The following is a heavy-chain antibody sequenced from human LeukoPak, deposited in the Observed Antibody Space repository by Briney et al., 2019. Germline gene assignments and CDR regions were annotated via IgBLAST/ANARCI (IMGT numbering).Heavy chain of an antibody. CDR3: VRLNALLQGLHFDY. CDR1: SGSITGYY. CDR2: IFYSGNT. J-gene: IGHJ4*02. Sequence: SETLSLTCSVSSGSITGYYWSWIRQSPEKRLEWIGYIFYSGNTKYNPSLGSRVAMSVDTSTNQFALRLGSVTAADTAVYYCVRLNALLQGLHFDYWGQGILVTVSS. V-gene: IGHV4-59*01. D-gene: IGHD2-21*02.